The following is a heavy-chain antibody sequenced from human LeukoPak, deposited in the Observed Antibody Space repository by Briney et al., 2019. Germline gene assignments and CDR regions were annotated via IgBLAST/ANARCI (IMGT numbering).Heavy chain of an antibody. CDR1: GYTFTGYY. J-gene: IGHJ4*02. CDR3: ARDPPLGAAATLYYFDY. V-gene: IGHV1-2*02. Sequence: ASVKVPCKASGYTFTGYYMHWVRQAPGQGLEWMGWINPNSGGTNYAQKFQGRVTMTRDTSISTAYMELSRLRSDDTAVYYCARDPPLGAAATLYYFDYWGQGTLITVSS. D-gene: IGHD6-13*01. CDR2: INPNSGGT.